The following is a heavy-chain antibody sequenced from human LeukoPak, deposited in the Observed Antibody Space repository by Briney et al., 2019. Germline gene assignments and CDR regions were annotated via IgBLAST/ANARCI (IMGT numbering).Heavy chain of an antibody. V-gene: IGHV3-33*01. J-gene: IGHJ5*02. CDR3: ARDANTAMVSRNWFDP. CDR2: IWYDGSKK. D-gene: IGHD5-18*01. CDR1: GFTFTRYG. Sequence: GGSLRLSCVASGFTFTRYGFHWVRQAPGKGLEWLAVIWYDGSKKYYADSVKGRFTMSRDNSKNTLYLQMNSLRAEDTAVYYCARDANTAMVSRNWFDPWGQGTLVTVSS.